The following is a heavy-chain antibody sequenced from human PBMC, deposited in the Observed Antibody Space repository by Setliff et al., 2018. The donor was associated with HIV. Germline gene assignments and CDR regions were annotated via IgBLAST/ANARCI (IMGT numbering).Heavy chain of an antibody. V-gene: IGHV1-18*01. CDR1: GYTFTNYG. CDR3: ARGYTGYDSLHY. Sequence: ASVKVSCKTSGYTFTNYGISWVRQAPGQGLEWMGWVTASDGNTNYAQKFQGRVIMTRDTSTSTVYMELKSLISDDTAVYYCARGYTGYDSLHYWGQGTLVTVSS. D-gene: IGHD5-12*01. CDR2: VTASDGNT. J-gene: IGHJ4*02.